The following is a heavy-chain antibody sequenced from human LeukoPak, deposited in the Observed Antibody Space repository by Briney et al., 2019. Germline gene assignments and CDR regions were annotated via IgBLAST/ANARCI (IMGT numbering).Heavy chain of an antibody. CDR3: TRSTSRAFDI. V-gene: IGHV3-7*01. CDR1: GFTFRSYW. Sequence: GGSLRLSCAASGFTFRSYWLNWVRQAPGKGLEWVANIKQDGTEKYYVDSVKGRFTISRDNADNSLFLQMDSLRAEDTVIYYCTRSTSRAFDIWGQGTVVTVSS. J-gene: IGHJ3*02. CDR2: IKQDGTEK.